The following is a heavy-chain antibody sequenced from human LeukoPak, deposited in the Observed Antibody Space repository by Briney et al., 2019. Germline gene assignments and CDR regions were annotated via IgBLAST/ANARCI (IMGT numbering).Heavy chain of an antibody. D-gene: IGHD5-18*01. J-gene: IGHJ4*02. CDR3: ARAVTSMDGY. V-gene: IGHV3-7*03. Sequence: GGSLRLSCAASGFTFSSYWMTWVRQAPGKRLEWVASLNEDGSKRSYVGSVKGRFTISRDNAQKSVYLQMNSLTAEDTAVYYCARAVTSMDGYWGQGTLVTVSS. CDR2: LNEDGSKR. CDR1: GFTFSSYW.